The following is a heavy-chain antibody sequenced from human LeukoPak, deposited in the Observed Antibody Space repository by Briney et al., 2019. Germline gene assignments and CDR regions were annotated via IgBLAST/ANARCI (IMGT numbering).Heavy chain of an antibody. J-gene: IGHJ4*02. V-gene: IGHV1-24*01. Sequence: ASVKVSCKVSGYTLTELSMHWVRQAPGKGLEWMGGFDPEDGETIYAQKFQGRVTMTEDTSTDTAYMELSSLGSEDTAVYYCAKVKRIYCSGGSCYFDYWGQGTLVTVSS. CDR1: GYTLTELS. D-gene: IGHD2-15*01. CDR3: AKVKRIYCSGGSCYFDY. CDR2: FDPEDGET.